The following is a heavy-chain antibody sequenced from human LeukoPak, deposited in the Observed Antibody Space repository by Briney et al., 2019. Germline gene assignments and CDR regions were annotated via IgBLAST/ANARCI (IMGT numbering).Heavy chain of an antibody. V-gene: IGHV3-7*03. Sequence: DSVKGRFTISRDNAKNSLYLQMNSLRAEDTAVYYCARSLGYCSAGSCFPFDYWGQGTLVTVSS. J-gene: IGHJ4*02. CDR3: ARSLGYCSAGSCFPFDY. D-gene: IGHD2-15*01.